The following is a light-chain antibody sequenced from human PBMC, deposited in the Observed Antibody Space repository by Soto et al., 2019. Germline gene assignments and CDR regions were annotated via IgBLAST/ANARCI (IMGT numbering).Light chain of an antibody. V-gene: IGKV1-5*03. CDR3: QQYSSDPYT. CDR1: QSIRSW. Sequence: DIQMTQSPSTLSASVGDRVTITCRASQSIRSWLAWYQQKPGKAPNLLIYKASSLESGVPSRFRGSGSGTEFTLTISGLQPDDFATYYCQQYSSDPYTFGQGTKLEIK. CDR2: KAS. J-gene: IGKJ2*01.